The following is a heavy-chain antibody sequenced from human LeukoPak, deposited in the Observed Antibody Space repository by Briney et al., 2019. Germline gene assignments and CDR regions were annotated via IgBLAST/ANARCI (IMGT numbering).Heavy chain of an antibody. D-gene: IGHD6-13*01. CDR3: ARVAAAGTEEDY. CDR2: IYYSGST. Sequence: SETLSLTCTVSGGSISSYYWSWIRQPPGKGLEWIGYIYYSGSTNYNPSLKSRVTISVDTPKNQFSLKLSSVTAADTAVDYCARVAAAGTEEDYWGQGTLVTVSS. V-gene: IGHV4-59*08. J-gene: IGHJ4*02. CDR1: GGSISSYY.